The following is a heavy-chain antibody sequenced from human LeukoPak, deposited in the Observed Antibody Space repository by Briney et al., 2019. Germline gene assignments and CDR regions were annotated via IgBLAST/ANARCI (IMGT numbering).Heavy chain of an antibody. J-gene: IGHJ4*02. V-gene: IGHV3-30*02. CDR3: TKVSKIFGVVVHEIDY. Sequence: GGSLRLSCAASGFSFNAHGMHWVRQAPGKGLEWVAFIRYDGSNKYYADSVKGRFTISRDNSKNTLYSQMSSLRVEDTAVYYCTKVSKIFGVVVHEIDYWGQGTLVTVSA. D-gene: IGHD3-3*01. CDR1: GFSFNAHG. CDR2: IRYDGSNK.